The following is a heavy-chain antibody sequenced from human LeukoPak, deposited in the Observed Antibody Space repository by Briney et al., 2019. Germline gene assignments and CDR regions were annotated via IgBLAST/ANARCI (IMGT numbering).Heavy chain of an antibody. CDR3: ARESRSGLGDY. V-gene: IGHV4-31*03. CDR1: GGSISSGGYY. D-gene: IGHD3-10*01. J-gene: IGHJ4*02. CDR2: IYYSGST. Sequence: PSETLSLTCTVSGGSISSGGYYWSWIRQHPGKGLEWIGYIYYSGSTHYNPSLKSRVTISVDTSKNQFSLKLSSVTAADTAVYYCARESRSGLGDYWGQGTLVTVSS.